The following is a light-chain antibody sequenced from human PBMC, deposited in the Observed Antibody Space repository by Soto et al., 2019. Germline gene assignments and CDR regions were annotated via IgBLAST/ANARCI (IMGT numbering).Light chain of an antibody. CDR1: QSISSW. CDR3: QQYNSYSIT. J-gene: IGKJ5*01. CDR2: DAS. V-gene: IGKV1-5*01. Sequence: DIQMTQSPSTLSASVGDRFTITCGASQSISSWLAWYQQKPGKAPKLLIYDASSLESGVPSRFSGSGSGTEFTLTISSLQPDDFATYYCQQYNSYSITFGQGTRLEIK.